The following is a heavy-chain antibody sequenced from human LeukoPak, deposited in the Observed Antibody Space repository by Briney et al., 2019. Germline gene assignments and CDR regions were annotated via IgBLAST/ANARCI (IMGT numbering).Heavy chain of an antibody. CDR2: IIPIFGTA. D-gene: IGHD6-13*01. CDR3: ASWAPEQLVLGAFDI. Sequence: GASVKVSCKASGGTFSSYAISWVRQAPGQGLEWMGGIIPIFGTANYAQKFQGRVTITADESTSTAYMELSSLRSEDTAVYYCASWAPEQLVLGAFDIWGQGTMVTVSS. V-gene: IGHV1-69*13. J-gene: IGHJ3*02. CDR1: GGTFSSYA.